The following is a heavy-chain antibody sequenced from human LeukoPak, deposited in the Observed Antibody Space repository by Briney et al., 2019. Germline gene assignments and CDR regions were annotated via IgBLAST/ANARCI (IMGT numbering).Heavy chain of an antibody. CDR3: AGAPNKHYFDY. CDR1: GFTFSSYA. V-gene: IGHV3-23*01. J-gene: IGHJ4*02. Sequence: PGGSLRLSCAASGFTFSSYAMSWVRQAPGKGLEWVSAISGSGGNTYYADSVKGRFTMSRDNAKSSLYLQMNSLRAEDTAVYYCAGAPNKHYFDYWGQGTLVTVSS. D-gene: IGHD4/OR15-4a*01. CDR2: ISGSGGNT.